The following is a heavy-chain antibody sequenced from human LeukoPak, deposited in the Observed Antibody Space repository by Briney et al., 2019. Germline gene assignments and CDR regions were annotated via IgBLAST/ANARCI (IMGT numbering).Heavy chain of an antibody. D-gene: IGHD5-12*01. CDR3: ARTFCDKSNGYDYYFDY. J-gene: IGHJ4*02. V-gene: IGHV3-30*04. Sequence: GGSLRLSCTASGFTFSNYAMHWVRQAPGKGLEWMTVISFDGNNKYYEDSVKGRFTISRDNSKNTLYLQMNSLRAEDTAVYYCARTFCDKSNGYDYYFDYWGQGSLVTVSS. CDR1: GFTFSNYA. CDR2: ISFDGNNK.